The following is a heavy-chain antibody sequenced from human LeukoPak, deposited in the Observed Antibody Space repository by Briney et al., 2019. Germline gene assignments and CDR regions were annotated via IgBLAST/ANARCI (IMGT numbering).Heavy chain of an antibody. CDR2: ISDFGTTT. CDR3: AKTGSSGYYDMYFDY. Sequence: GGSLRLSCAGSGFTFSSYAMTWVRQAPGRGLEWVSTISDFGTTTYYADSVEGRFTISRDNSKNTLYLQMNSLRAEDTAVYYCAKTGSSGYYDMYFDYWGQGTLVTVSS. D-gene: IGHD3-22*01. J-gene: IGHJ4*02. CDR1: GFTFSSYA. V-gene: IGHV3-23*01.